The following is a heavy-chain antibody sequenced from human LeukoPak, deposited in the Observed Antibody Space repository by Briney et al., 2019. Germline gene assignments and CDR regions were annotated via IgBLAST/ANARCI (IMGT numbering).Heavy chain of an antibody. J-gene: IGHJ3*02. Sequence: WVRQAPGKGLEWIGSIYYSGNTYYNPSLKSRVTISVDTPKNQFSLKLSSVTAADTAVYYCAKEGHMNAFDIWGQGTMVTVSS. CDR2: IYYSGNT. V-gene: IGHV4-39*07. CDR3: AKEGHMNAFDI.